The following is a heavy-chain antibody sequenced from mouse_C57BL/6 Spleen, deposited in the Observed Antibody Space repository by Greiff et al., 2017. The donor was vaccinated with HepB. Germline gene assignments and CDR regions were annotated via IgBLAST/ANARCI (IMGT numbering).Heavy chain of an antibody. V-gene: IGHV1-69*01. CDR3: ARGGDPAWFAY. CDR2: IDPSDSYT. J-gene: IGHJ3*01. Sequence: QVQLQQPGAELVMPGASVKLSCKASGYTFTSYWMHWVKQRPGQGLEWIGEIDPSDSYTNYNQKFKGKSTLTVDKSSSTAYMQLSSLTSEDSAVYYCARGGDPAWFAYWGQGTLVTVSA. D-gene: IGHD3-3*01. CDR1: GYTFTSYW.